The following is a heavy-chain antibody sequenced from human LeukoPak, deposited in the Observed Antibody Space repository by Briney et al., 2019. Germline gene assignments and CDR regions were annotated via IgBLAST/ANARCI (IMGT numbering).Heavy chain of an antibody. CDR2: IYYSGST. CDR3: ARDNSGSYYDSSGNFDY. D-gene: IGHD3-22*01. CDR1: GGSVSSGSYY. J-gene: IGHJ4*02. Sequence: KPSETLSLTCTVSGGSVSSGSYYWSWIRQPPGKGLEWIGYIYYSGSTKYNPSLKSRVTISVDTSKKQFSLKLSSVTAADTAVYYCARDNSGSYYDSSGNFDYWGQGTLVTVSS. V-gene: IGHV4-61*01.